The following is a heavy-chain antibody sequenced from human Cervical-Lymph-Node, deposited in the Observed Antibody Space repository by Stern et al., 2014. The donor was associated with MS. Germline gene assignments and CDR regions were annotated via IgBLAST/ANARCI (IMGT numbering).Heavy chain of an antibody. CDR2: ISYDGKNE. CDR1: GFTFSTYG. D-gene: IGHD6-19*01. V-gene: IGHV3-30*18. Sequence: VQLVQSGGGVVQPGRSLRLSCAGSGFTFSTYGMHWVRQAPGKGLAWVAVISYDGKNEDYVDSVKGRFTISRDNSKNTLYLQMNSLRAEDTAVYYCAKDRGSGWPLDYWGQGTLVTVS. CDR3: AKDRGSGWPLDY. J-gene: IGHJ4*02.